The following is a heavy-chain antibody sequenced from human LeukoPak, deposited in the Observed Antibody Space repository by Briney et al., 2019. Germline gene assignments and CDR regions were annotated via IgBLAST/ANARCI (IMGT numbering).Heavy chain of an antibody. CDR1: GFDFTIYP. Sequence: GGSLRLSCAASGFDFTIYPMTWVRQAPGKGLEWVSYIDRSSDTIYYADSVKGRFTISRNNAKNSLYLQMNSLRAEDTAVYYCARHGCGTSSCYRSFWDYWGQGTLVTVSS. CDR2: IDRSSDTI. J-gene: IGHJ4*02. D-gene: IGHD2-2*01. V-gene: IGHV3-48*04. CDR3: ARHGCGTSSCYRSFWDY.